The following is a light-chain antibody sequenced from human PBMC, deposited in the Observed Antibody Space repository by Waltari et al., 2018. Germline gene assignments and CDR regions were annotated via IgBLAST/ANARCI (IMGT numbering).Light chain of an antibody. CDR3: QQSRNIPYT. CDR1: QSISSW. CDR2: KAS. Sequence: DIQMTQSPSTLSASVGDRVTITCRASQSISSWLAWYQQKPGKAPKLLIYKASSLESGVPSRFSGSGSGTEFTLTISSLQPDDFATYYCQQSRNIPYTFGQGTKLDIK. V-gene: IGKV1-5*03. J-gene: IGKJ2*01.